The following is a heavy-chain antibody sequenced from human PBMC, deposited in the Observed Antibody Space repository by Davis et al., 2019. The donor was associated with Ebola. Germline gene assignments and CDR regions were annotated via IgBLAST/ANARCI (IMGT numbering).Heavy chain of an antibody. CDR2: TYYKSKWYN. J-gene: IGHJ6*04. D-gene: IGHD5-18*01. CDR1: GDSVPSAG. CDR3: ARGWLRGGMDV. V-gene: IGHV6-1*01. Sequence: HSQTLSLTCAISGDSVPSAGWNWIRQSPSRGLEWLGRTYYKSKWYNDYAVSVKSRITINPATSKNQFSLQLNSVTPEDTALYYCARGWLRGGMDVWGEGTTVTVSS.